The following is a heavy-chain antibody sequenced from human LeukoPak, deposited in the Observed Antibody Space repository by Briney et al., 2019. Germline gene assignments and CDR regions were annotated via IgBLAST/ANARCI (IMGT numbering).Heavy chain of an antibody. CDR2: ISRSNSFI. CDR1: GFTFSSYS. Sequence: GGSLRLSCAASGFTFSSYSMNWVRQAPGKGLEWVSSISRSNSFIYYADSVKGRFTISRDNAKNSLYLQMNSLRAEDTAVYYCARNWNCDYWGQGTLVTVSS. D-gene: IGHD1-1*01. J-gene: IGHJ4*02. CDR3: ARNWNCDY. V-gene: IGHV3-21*01.